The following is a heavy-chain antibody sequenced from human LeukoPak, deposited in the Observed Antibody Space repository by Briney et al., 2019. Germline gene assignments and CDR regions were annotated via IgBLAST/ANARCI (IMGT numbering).Heavy chain of an antibody. CDR2: TYPGDSDT. V-gene: IGHV5-51*01. Sequence: GESLKISCKGSGYSFTNYWIGWVRQMPGKGLEWMGITYPGDSDTRYSPSFQGQVTISADKSISAAYLQWSSLKASDTAMYYCARRFCSGDSCYSGFDYWGQGTLVTVSS. CDR3: ARRFCSGDSCYSGFDY. CDR1: GYSFTNYW. J-gene: IGHJ4*02. D-gene: IGHD2-15*01.